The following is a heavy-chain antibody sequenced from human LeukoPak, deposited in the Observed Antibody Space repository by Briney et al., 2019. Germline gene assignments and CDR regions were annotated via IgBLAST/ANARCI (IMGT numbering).Heavy chain of an antibody. Sequence: GESLKISCKGSGYRFTNYWIGWVRQMPGKGLEWMGIIYPGDSDTRYSPSFQGQVTISADKSISTAYLQWSSLKASDTAMYYCARHVEVVVPAGTSSRFHSDDFCYYMDVWGKGTTVTVSS. CDR2: IYPGDSDT. V-gene: IGHV5-51*01. J-gene: IGHJ6*03. CDR1: GYRFTNYW. D-gene: IGHD2-2*01. CDR3: ARHVEVVVPAGTSSRFHSDDFCYYMDV.